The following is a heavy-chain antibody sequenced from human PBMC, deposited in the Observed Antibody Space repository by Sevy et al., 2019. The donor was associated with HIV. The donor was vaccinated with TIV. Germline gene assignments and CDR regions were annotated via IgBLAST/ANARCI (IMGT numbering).Heavy chain of an antibody. J-gene: IGHJ3*02. CDR2: ISYDGTNK. D-gene: IGHD3-16*01. Sequence: GGSLRLSCAASRFTFRSYGMHWVRQAPGKGLEWVAVISYDGTNKDYSDSVKGRFTISRDNSKNTLYLQMNTLRAEDTAVYYCAKDHRMFGGMDVFDIWGRGTMVTVS. CDR3: AKDHRMFGGMDVFDI. CDR1: RFTFRSYG. V-gene: IGHV3-30*18.